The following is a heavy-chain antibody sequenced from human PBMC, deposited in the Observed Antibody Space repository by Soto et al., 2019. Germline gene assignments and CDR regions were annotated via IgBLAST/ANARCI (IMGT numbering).Heavy chain of an antibody. CDR2: IDPGDSYT. CDR3: ASQPARTAAATFYYFDY. Sequence: SLRASWKGSGDRFSSYCIIWVLQMPGKGLEWMGRIDPGDSYTNYSPSFQGHVTIAADKSISTAYLQWSRLKASDTAMYYCASQPARTAAATFYYFDYSADGTLVTV. D-gene: IGHD6-13*01. CDR1: GDRFSSYC. V-gene: IGHV5-10-1*01. J-gene: IGHJ4*01.